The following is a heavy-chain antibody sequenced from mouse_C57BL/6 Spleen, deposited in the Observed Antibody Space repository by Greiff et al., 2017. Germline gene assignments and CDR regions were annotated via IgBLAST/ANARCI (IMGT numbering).Heavy chain of an antibody. CDR2: IRLKSDNYAT. CDR3: TEGGSYFDY. D-gene: IGHD1-1*02. Sequence: EVQLQQSGGGLVQPGGSMKLSCVASGFTFSNYWMNWVRQSPEKGLEWVAQIRLKSDNYATHYAESVKGRFTISRDDSKSSVYLQMNNLRAEDTGIYYCTEGGSYFDYWGQGTTLTVSS. V-gene: IGHV6-3*01. CDR1: GFTFSNYW. J-gene: IGHJ2*01.